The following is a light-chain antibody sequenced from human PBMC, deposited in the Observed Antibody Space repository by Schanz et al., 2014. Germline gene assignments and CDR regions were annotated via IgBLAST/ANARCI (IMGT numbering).Light chain of an antibody. V-gene: IGKV3-15*01. Sequence: EIVMTQSPATLSLSPGERATFSCRASQSVSSSYVAWYQQRPGQAPRVLIYGASSRATGIPARFSGSGSGTEFTLTISSLQSEDFAVYYCQQYNNWPPYTFGQGTKLEIK. CDR2: GAS. J-gene: IGKJ2*01. CDR3: QQYNNWPPYT. CDR1: QSVSSSY.